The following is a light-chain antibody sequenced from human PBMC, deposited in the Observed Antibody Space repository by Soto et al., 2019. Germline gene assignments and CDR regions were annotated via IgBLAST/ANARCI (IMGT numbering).Light chain of an antibody. J-gene: IGLJ1*01. V-gene: IGLV2-23*02. CDR1: GSDVGAYNL. CDR2: EVN. CDR3: RSYPGTVAYG. Sequence: QSALTQPASVSGSPGQSITFFCLETGSDVGAYNLVALYQQLPGKAPKLILCEVNTRPSGISNRFSGSKSGDTASLTISGLQAEDEAYYLCRSYPGTVAYGFASGTKFTGL.